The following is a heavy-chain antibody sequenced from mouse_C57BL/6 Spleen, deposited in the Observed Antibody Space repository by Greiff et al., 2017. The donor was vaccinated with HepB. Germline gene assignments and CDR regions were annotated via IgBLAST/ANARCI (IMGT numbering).Heavy chain of an antibody. CDR1: GYTFTSYW. CDR3: SRESYYSNYGAMDY. Sequence: QVQLQQPGAELVMPGASVKLSCKASGYTFTSYWMHWVKQRPGQGLEWIVEIDPSDSYTNYNQKFKGKSTLTVDKSYSTAYMQLSSLTSEDSAVYYCSRESYYSNYGAMDYWGQGTSVTVSS. J-gene: IGHJ4*01. CDR2: IDPSDSYT. D-gene: IGHD2-5*01. V-gene: IGHV1-69*01.